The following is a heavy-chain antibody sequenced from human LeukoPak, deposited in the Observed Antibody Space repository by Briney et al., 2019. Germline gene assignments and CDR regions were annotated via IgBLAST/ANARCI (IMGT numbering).Heavy chain of an antibody. CDR3: ARVVDIVATDY. D-gene: IGHD5-12*01. V-gene: IGHV3-11*01. CDR2: ISSSGSTI. CDR1: GFTFSDYY. J-gene: IGHJ4*02. Sequence: GGSLRLSCAASGFTFSDYYMSWIRQTPGKGLEWVSYISSSGSTIYYADSVKGRFTISRDNAKNSLYLQMNSLRAEDTAVYYCARVVDIVATDYWGQGTLVTVSS.